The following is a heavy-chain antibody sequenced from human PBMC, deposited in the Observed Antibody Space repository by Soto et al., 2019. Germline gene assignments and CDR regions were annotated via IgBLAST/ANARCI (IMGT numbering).Heavy chain of an antibody. CDR2: IYPGDSDT. V-gene: IGHV5-51*01. D-gene: IGHD6-13*01. CDR3: ARVHGPPTEGTLPTEGQRTDSSLESPRRSRLYYYYYGMDV. J-gene: IGHJ6*02. CDR1: GYSFTSYW. Sequence: LGESLKISCKGSGYSFTSYWIGWVRQMPGKGLEWMGIIYPGDSDTRYSPSFQGQVTISADKSISTAYLQWSSLKASDTAMYYCARVHGPPTEGTLPTEGQRTDSSLESPRRSRLYYYYYGMDVWGQGTTVTVSS.